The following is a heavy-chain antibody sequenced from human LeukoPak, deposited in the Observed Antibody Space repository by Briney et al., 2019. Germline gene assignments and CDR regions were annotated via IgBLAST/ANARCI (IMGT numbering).Heavy chain of an antibody. CDR3: ARHARGGMVRGVISPNNWFDP. Sequence: SETLSLTCTVSGGSISSSSYYWGWIRQPPGKGLEWIGSIYYSGSTYYNPSLKSRVTISVDTSKNQFSLKLSSVTAADTAVYYCARHARGGMVRGVISPNNWFDPWGQGTLVTVSS. V-gene: IGHV4-39*01. J-gene: IGHJ5*02. CDR1: GGSISSSSYY. D-gene: IGHD3-10*01. CDR2: IYYSGST.